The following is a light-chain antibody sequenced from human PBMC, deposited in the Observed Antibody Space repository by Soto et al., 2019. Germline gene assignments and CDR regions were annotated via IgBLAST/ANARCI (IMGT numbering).Light chain of an antibody. Sequence: DIQMTQSPSTLSASIGDRVTMTCRASQNIGYWLAWYQQRPGEAPNLLIYRASTLKSGVSSRFSAWGSGTEFTLTISSLQPGDFATYYCQQYDSDLRTFGPGTKVEIK. CDR1: QNIGYW. J-gene: IGKJ1*01. V-gene: IGKV1-5*03. CDR2: RAS. CDR3: QQYDSDLRT.